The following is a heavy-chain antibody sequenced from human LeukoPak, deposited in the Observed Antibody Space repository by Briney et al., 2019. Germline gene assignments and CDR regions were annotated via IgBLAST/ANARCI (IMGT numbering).Heavy chain of an antibody. J-gene: IGHJ6*02. CDR1: GFTFTTYG. D-gene: IGHD3-22*01. CDR3: ARGGSGYGDYYYFYAMDV. CDR2: ISSSSHTI. V-gene: IGHV3-48*02. Sequence: QAGGSLRLSCAASGFTFTTYGMNWVRQAPGKGLEWVSYISSSSHTIYYTDSVKGRFTISRDNTKNSLYLQMNSLRDEDTAVYYCARGGSGYGDYYYFYAMDVWGQGSTVTVSS.